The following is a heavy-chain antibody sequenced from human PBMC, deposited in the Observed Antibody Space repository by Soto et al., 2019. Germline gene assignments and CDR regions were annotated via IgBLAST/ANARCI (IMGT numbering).Heavy chain of an antibody. V-gene: IGHV3-7*01. J-gene: IGHJ4*02. D-gene: IGHD3-16*02. Sequence: EVQLVESGGGLVQPGGSLRLSCAASGFAIRSYWMSWVRQAPGKGLEWVANIKQDGSDAYYVDSVKGRFTISRDNANNSLYLQMGSLRAEDTAVYYCARQPLWGQGTLVTVAS. CDR3: ARQPL. CDR1: GFAIRSYW. CDR2: IKQDGSDA.